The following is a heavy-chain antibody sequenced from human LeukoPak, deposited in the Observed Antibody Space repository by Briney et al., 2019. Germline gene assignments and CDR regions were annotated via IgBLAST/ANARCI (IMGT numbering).Heavy chain of an antibody. CDR2: TSAYNGNR. V-gene: IGHV1-18*04. Sequence: GASVKVSCTASGYTFTNYGIGWVRQAPGQGLEWMGWTSAYNGNRNYAQQLQGRVTMTTDTSASIAYMELRSLTSDDTAVYYCRRRGLGETATTNQPDYWGQGTLVTVSS. J-gene: IGHJ4*02. CDR1: GYTFTNYG. D-gene: IGHD5-24*01. CDR3: RRRGLGETATTNQPDY.